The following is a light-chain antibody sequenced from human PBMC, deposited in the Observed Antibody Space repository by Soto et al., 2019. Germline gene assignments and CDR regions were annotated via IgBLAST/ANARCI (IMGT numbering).Light chain of an antibody. CDR1: GSNIGNNN. Sequence: QSVLTQPPSASGTPGQRVTMSCSGGGSNIGNNNVYWYQQLPGTAPKPLIYKNTQRPSGVPDRFSGSKSGTSASLAISGLRSEDEADYYCEAWDDSLSGVAFGGGTQLTVL. J-gene: IGLJ2*01. CDR3: EAWDDSLSGVA. V-gene: IGLV1-47*01. CDR2: KNT.